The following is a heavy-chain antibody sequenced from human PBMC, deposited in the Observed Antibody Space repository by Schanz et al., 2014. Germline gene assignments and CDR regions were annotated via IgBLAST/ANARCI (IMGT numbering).Heavy chain of an antibody. J-gene: IGHJ4*02. D-gene: IGHD1-1*01. Sequence: QVQLVQSGDEVKKPGASVKVSCKASGYSFSAYYIHWMRQAPGQGLEWLRRFTHISQKFQGRVTMTRDTSSTTAYMELNSLRSDDTAVYYCVRELSGGTFDYWGQGALVTVSS. CDR1: GYSFSAYY. CDR3: VRELSGGTFDY. CDR2: FT. V-gene: IGHV1-2*06.